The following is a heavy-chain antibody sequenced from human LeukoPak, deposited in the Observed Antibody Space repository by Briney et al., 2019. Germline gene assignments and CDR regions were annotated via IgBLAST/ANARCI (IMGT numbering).Heavy chain of an antibody. CDR1: GYTFTGYT. J-gene: IGHJ4*02. D-gene: IGHD6-19*01. V-gene: IGHV7-4-1*02. CDR3: ARRLVNAAPDY. Sequence: ASVKVSCKASGYTFTGYTMNWVRQAPGQGLEWMGWINTNTGNPTYAQGFTGRFVFSLDTSVSTAYLQISNLKAEDTAVYFCARRLVNAAPDYWGQGTLVTVSS. CDR2: INTNTGNP.